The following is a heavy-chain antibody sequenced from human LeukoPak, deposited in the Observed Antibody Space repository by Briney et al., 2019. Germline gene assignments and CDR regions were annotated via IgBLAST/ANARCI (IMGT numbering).Heavy chain of an antibody. D-gene: IGHD2-15*01. CDR2: IYYSGST. J-gene: IGHJ4*02. CDR1: GGSISSYY. CDR3: ARESGYCSGGSCYPDY. V-gene: IGHV4-59*01. Sequence: PETLSLTCTVSGGSISSYYWSWIRQPPGKGLEWIGYIYYSGSTNYNPSLKSRVTISVDTSKNQFSLKLSSVTAADTAVYYCARESGYCSGGSCYPDYWGQGTLITVSS.